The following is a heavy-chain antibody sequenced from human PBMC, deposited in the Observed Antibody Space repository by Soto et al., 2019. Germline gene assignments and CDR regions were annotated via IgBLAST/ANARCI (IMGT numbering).Heavy chain of an antibody. CDR3: ARRYGASFDY. D-gene: IGHD4-17*01. CDR1: GGSISSYY. Sequence: QVQLQESRAGLVKPSETLSLTCTVSGGSISSYYWSWIRQPPGKGLEWIGYIYYSGSTNYNPSLKSRVTISVDTSKNQFSLKLSSVTAADTAVYYCARRYGASFDYWGQGTLVTVSS. CDR2: IYYSGST. V-gene: IGHV4-59*01. J-gene: IGHJ4*02.